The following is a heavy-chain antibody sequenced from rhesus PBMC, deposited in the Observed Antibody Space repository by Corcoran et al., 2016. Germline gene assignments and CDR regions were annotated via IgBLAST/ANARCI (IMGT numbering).Heavy chain of an antibody. D-gene: IGHD6-25*01. Sequence: QVQLVQSGAEVKKLGASVNLSCKASGYTFTSYSINCVRQAPGQVIEWMGWSNPSNGNTGYAQKFQGRVTMTRDTSTSTAYMELSSLRSEDTAVYYCTRGREGSWWGQGVLVTVSS. V-gene: IGHV1S9*01. J-gene: IGHJ4*01. CDR1: GYTFTSYS. CDR3: TRGREGSW. CDR2: SNPSNGNT.